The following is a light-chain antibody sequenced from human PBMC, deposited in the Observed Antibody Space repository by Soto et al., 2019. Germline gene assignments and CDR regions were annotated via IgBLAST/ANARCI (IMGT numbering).Light chain of an antibody. CDR1: QSLLHSNGYEY. J-gene: IGKJ4*01. CDR2: WGS. CDR3: MQAVQTPLT. V-gene: IGKV2-28*01. Sequence: DIVMTQSPLSLPVTPGEPASISCRSSQSLLHSNGYEYLDWYLQRPGQSPQLLIYWGSNRASGGPDRFSGSGSGTNFTLKISRVEAEDVGVYYCMQAVQTPLTFGGGTKVEIK.